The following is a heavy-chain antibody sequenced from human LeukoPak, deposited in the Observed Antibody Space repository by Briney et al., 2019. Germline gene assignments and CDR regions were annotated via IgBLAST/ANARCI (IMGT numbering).Heavy chain of an antibody. V-gene: IGHV1-46*01. CDR3: ARDHSRYYYDSSGYYPNKPYYFPVYYFDY. Sequence: RASVKVSCKASGYTFTSYYMHWVRQAPGQGPEWMGIINPSGGSTSYAQKFQGRVTMTRDTSTSTVYMELSSLRPEDTAVYYCARDHSRYYYDSSGYYPNKPYYFPVYYFDYWGQGTLVTVSS. J-gene: IGHJ4*02. CDR2: INPSGGST. CDR1: GYTFTSYY. D-gene: IGHD3-22*01.